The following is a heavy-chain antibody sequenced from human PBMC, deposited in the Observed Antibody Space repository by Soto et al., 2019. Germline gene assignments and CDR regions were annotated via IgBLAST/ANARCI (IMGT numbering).Heavy chain of an antibody. CDR2: IYYSGST. CDR1: GGSISSGDYY. V-gene: IGHV4-30-4*01. CDR3: ARDGSGSYDDYYGMDV. D-gene: IGHD1-26*01. Sequence: QVQLQESGPGLVKPSQTLSLTCTVSGGSISSGDYYWTWIRQPPGKGLEWIGYIYYSGSTYYNPSLKSRVTISVDTSKNKFPLKLSSVTAADTAVYYCARDGSGSYDDYYGMDVWGQGTTVTVSS. J-gene: IGHJ6*02.